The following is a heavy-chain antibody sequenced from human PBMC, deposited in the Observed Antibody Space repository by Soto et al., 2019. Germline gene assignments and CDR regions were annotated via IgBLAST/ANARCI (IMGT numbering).Heavy chain of an antibody. V-gene: IGHV1-2*04. D-gene: IGHD2-2*01. CDR2: INPNSGGT. J-gene: IGHJ6*02. CDR1: GYTFTGYY. CDR3: ARDHAPSTNWTISYYYGMDV. Sequence: ASVKVSCKASGYTFTGYYMHWVRQAPGQGLEWMGWINPNSGGTNYAQKFQGWVTMTRDTSISTAYMELSRLRSDDTAVYYCARDHAPSTNWTISYYYGMDVWGQGTTVTVSS.